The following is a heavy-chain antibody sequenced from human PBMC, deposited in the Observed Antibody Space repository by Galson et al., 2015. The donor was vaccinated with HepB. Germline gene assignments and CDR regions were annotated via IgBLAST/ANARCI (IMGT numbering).Heavy chain of an antibody. CDR1: GFSFTTHW. Sequence: QSGAEVKKPGESLKISCKGSGFSFTTHWIGWVRQMPGKGLEWMGVIYPGDSDTRYSPSFQGQVTISADKSISTAYLQWSSLRASDTAMYYCARRSGSSFASDYWGQGTLVTVSS. CDR3: ARRSGSSFASDY. J-gene: IGHJ4*02. D-gene: IGHD1-26*01. CDR2: IYPGDSDT. V-gene: IGHV5-51*01.